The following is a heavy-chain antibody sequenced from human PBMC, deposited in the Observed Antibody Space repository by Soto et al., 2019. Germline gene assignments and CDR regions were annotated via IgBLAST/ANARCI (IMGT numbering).Heavy chain of an antibody. CDR3: ARNSPGVYALWVDV. J-gene: IGHJ6*02. V-gene: IGHV3-74*01. D-gene: IGHD2-8*01. Sequence: GGSLRLSCAASGFTFSSYWMHWVRQAPGKGLMWVSRINSDGSSINYADFVKGRLIISRDNAKNTLYLQMNSLRAEDTAVYYYARNSPGVYALWVDVWGQGTTVTVSS. CDR2: INSDGSSI. CDR1: GFTFSSYW.